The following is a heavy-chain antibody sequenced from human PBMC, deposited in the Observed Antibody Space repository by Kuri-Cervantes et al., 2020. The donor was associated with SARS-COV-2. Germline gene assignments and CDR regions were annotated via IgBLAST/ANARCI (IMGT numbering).Heavy chain of an antibody. V-gene: IGHV3-21*01. D-gene: IGHD3-16*01. Sequence: GESLKISCAASGFTFSSYSTNWVRQAPGKGLEWVSSVSSSSSYIYYADSVKGRFTISRDNAKNSLYLQMNSLRAEDTAVYYCARDPSPYVSWYFDLWGRGTLVTVSS. CDR1: GFTFSSYS. CDR3: ARDPSPYVSWYFDL. CDR2: VSSSSSYI. J-gene: IGHJ2*01.